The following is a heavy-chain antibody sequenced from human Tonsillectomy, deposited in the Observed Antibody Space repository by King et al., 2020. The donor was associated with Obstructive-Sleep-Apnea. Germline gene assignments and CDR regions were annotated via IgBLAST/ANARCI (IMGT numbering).Heavy chain of an antibody. CDR1: GGTFSTYS. D-gene: IGHD3-10*01. J-gene: IGHJ4*02. CDR3: ASGPSAAPSFDY. Sequence: QLVQSGAEVKKPGSSVKVSCKASGGTFSTYSMNWVRQAPGQGLEWMGAIIPIVGTADYARNFQGRVTIFADTSTTTAFMELSGLSSGDTAIYYCASGPSAAPSFDYWGQGTLVIVSS. CDR2: IIPIVGTA. V-gene: IGHV1-69*14.